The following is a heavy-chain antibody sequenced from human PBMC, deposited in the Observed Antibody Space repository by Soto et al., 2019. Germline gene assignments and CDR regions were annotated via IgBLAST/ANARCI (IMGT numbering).Heavy chain of an antibody. J-gene: IGHJ4*02. CDR3: VAAAGLAFNY. CDR2: IWCDGSNK. CDR1: GFTFSSYG. Sequence: QVQLVESGGGVVQPGRSLRLSCAASGFTFSSYGMHWVRQAPGKGLEWVAVIWCDGSNKYYADSVKGRFTISTDNSKNTLQLLMNSLISADTAADYCVAAAGLAFNYWGQGTLVTVSS. D-gene: IGHD6-13*01. V-gene: IGHV3-33*03.